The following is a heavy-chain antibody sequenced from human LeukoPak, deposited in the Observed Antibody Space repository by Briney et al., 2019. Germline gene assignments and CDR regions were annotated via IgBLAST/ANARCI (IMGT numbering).Heavy chain of an antibody. D-gene: IGHD2-21*02. CDR3: AKDRVAYCIGDCYYDF. J-gene: IGHJ4*02. CDR1: GFTFSSYS. CDR2: ISSSSTYI. Sequence: GGSLRRSCAASGFTFSSYSMNWVRQAPGKGLEWVSYISSSSTYIYYADSVKGRFTISRDNAKNSLYLQMNSLRADDTAVYYCAKDRVAYCIGDCYYDFWGQGTLVTVSS. V-gene: IGHV3-21*01.